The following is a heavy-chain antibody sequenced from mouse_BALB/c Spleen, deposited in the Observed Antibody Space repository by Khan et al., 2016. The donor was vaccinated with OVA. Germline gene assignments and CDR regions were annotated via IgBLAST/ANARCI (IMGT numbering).Heavy chain of an antibody. CDR1: GFSLTTYG. Sequence: QVQLMESGPGLVQPSQSLSLTCTVSGFSLTTYGVHWVRQPPGKGLEWLGVIWSYGSTDYNTAFISRLIISKDNSKNQVFFEMNSLQADDTAIYNGARFYDYEGYCDVWGAGTTVTVSS. J-gene: IGHJ1*01. V-gene: IGHV2-4*02. CDR2: IWSYGST. D-gene: IGHD2-4*01. CDR3: ARFYDYEGYCDV.